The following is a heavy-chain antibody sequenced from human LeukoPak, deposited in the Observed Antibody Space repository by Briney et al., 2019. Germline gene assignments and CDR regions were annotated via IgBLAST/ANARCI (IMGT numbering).Heavy chain of an antibody. CDR3: ARGDDDYVRYFDY. Sequence: GGSLRLSCAASGFTFSTNAMAWVRQAPGKGLEWVSYISSGSSTRCYGDSVKGRFTISRDNAKNSLYLQMNSLRDEDTAVYYCARGDDDYVRYFDYWGQGTLVAVSS. V-gene: IGHV3-48*02. CDR1: GFTFSTNA. CDR2: ISSGSSTR. D-gene: IGHD4-17*01. J-gene: IGHJ4*02.